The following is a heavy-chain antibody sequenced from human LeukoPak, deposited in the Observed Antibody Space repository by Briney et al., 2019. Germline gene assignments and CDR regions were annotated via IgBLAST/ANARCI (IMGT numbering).Heavy chain of an antibody. CDR3: ARGEVRWEPISGLDY. J-gene: IGHJ4*02. CDR2: ISSNGGST. CDR1: GFTFSSYE. D-gene: IGHD1-26*01. Sequence: GGSLRLSCAASGFTFSSYEMNWVRQAPGKGLEYVSAISSNGGSTYYANSVKGRFTISRDNSKNTLYLQMGSLRAEDMAVYYCARGEVRWEPISGLDYWGQGTLVTVSS. V-gene: IGHV3-64*01.